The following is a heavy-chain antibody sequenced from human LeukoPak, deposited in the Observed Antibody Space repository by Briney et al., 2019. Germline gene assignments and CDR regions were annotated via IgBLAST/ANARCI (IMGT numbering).Heavy chain of an antibody. CDR3: ARDYRAYYYDSSGYGAY. CDR2: ISAYNGNT. D-gene: IGHD3-22*01. CDR1: GYTFSSYG. J-gene: IGHJ4*02. Sequence: ASVKVSCKAAGYTFSSYGISWVRQAPGQGLEWMGWISAYNGNTNYAQKLQGRVTMTTDTSTSTAYMERRSLRSDDAAVYYCARDYRAYYYDSSGYGAYWGQGTLVTVSS. V-gene: IGHV1-18*01.